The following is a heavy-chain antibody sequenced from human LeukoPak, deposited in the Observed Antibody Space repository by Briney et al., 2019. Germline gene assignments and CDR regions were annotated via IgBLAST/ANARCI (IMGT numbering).Heavy chain of an antibody. V-gene: IGHV4-30-4*01. D-gene: IGHD6-13*01. J-gene: IGHJ4*02. CDR1: GGSLSSGDYY. CDR3: ARLGVAAARPGY. Sequence: PSQTLSLTCTVSGGSLSSGDYYWSWIRQPPGKGLEWIGYIYYSGSTYYNPSLKSRVTISVDTSKNQFSLKLSSVTAADTAVYYCARLGVAAARPGYWGQGTLVTVSS. CDR2: IYYSGST.